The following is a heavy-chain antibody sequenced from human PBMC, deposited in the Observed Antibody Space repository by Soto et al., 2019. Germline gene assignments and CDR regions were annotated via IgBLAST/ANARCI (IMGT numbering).Heavy chain of an antibody. V-gene: IGHV1-2*02. CDR1: GYTFTAYY. CDR2: MNPASGGT. Sequence: QVQLVQSGAEVKKPGASVKVSCKASGYTFTAYYIHWVRQAPGQGLEWMGWMNPASGGTDFAQKFQGRVTMTRDTSIRTADMELTGLTSDDTAVYYCERRSDLSSGWHLGDHWGQGTLVTVSS. D-gene: IGHD6-19*01. CDR3: ERRSDLSSGWHLGDH. J-gene: IGHJ4*02.